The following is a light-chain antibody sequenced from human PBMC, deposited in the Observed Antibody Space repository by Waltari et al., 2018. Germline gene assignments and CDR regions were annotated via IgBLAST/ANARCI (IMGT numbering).Light chain of an antibody. CDR3: AVWDDSLSGPV. J-gene: IGLJ3*02. Sequence: QSLLTQPPSASGPPGQRVTISCSGTHSNLGSITLTWYQQVPGRAPKLLISSNTERPSGVPLRFTGSKSGTSASMDIRGLQPEDEAEYYCAVWDDSLSGPVFGGGTKLTVL. CDR2: SNT. CDR1: HSNLGSIT. V-gene: IGLV1-44*01.